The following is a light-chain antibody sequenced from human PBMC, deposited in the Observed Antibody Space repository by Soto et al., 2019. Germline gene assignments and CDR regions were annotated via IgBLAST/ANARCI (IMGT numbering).Light chain of an antibody. CDR1: QSISNW. V-gene: IGKV1-5*01. CDR3: QRYKSYS. Sequence: IQLTQSPSTLPASVGDRVTLTCRASQSISNWLAWYQQKPGTAPKLLIYHASILETAVPSRFSGNGPGTAFPLTISSLQPGDFATYHCQRYKSYSFGQGSRVEIK. CDR2: HAS. J-gene: IGKJ1*01.